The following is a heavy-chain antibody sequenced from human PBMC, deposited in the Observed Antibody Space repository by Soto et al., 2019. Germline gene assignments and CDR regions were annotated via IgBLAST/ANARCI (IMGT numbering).Heavy chain of an antibody. V-gene: IGHV1-69*01. D-gene: IGHD1-26*01. Sequence: QVQLVQSGAEVRKPGSSVKVSCRASGGTFSSYTISWVRQAPGQGLEWMGGIIPMFATADYAQKFQGRLTITAAESTGTAYMQLSRLSSEDTAVYYCSISDAYGRGNYWGQVTLVTVSS. CDR1: GGTFSSYT. CDR2: IIPMFATA. J-gene: IGHJ4*02. CDR3: SISDAYGRGNY.